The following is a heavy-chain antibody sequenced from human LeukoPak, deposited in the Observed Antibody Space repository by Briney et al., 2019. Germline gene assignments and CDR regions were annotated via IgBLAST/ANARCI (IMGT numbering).Heavy chain of an antibody. V-gene: IGHV1-2*02. CDR3: ATDRKCSSTSCYSLRDYYGMDV. CDR2: INPNSGGT. Sequence: GASVKVSCKASGYTFTGYYMHWVRQAPGQGLEWMGWINPNSGGTNYAQKFQGRVTMTEDTSTDTAYMELSSLRSEDTAVYYCATDRKCSSTSCYSLRDYYGMDVWGQGTTVTVSS. J-gene: IGHJ6*02. D-gene: IGHD2-2*02. CDR1: GYTFTGYY.